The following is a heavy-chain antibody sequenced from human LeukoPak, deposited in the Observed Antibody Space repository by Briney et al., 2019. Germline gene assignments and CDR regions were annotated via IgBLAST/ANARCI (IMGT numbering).Heavy chain of an antibody. J-gene: IGHJ4*02. D-gene: IGHD2-21*01. V-gene: IGHV1-2*02. Sequence: ASVKVSCKASGYTFTGYYMHWVRQAPGQGLEWMGWINPNSGGTNYAQKFQGRVTMTRDTSISTAYMELSRLRSDDTAVYYCARGPLGVIATYYFDYWGQGTLVTVSS. CDR2: INPNSGGT. CDR1: GYTFTGYY. CDR3: ARGPLGVIATYYFDY.